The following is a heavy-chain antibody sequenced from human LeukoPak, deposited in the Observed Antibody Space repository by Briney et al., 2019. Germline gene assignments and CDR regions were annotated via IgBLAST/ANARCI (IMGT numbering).Heavy chain of an antibody. J-gene: IGHJ6*03. Sequence: SETLSLTCTVSGGSISSSSYYWGWIRQPPGKGLEWIGSMYYSGSTYYNPSLKSRVTISVDTSKNQFSLKLSSVTAADTAVYYCARDGRVMVRGVIPYYYYMDVWGKGTTVTVSS. CDR1: GGSISSSSYY. V-gene: IGHV4-39*07. CDR2: MYYSGST. D-gene: IGHD3-10*01. CDR3: ARDGRVMVRGVIPYYYYMDV.